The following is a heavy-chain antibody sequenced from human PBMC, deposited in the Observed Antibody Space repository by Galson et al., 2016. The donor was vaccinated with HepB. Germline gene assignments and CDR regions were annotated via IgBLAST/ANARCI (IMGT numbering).Heavy chain of an antibody. Sequence: SLRLSCAASGFTFSIYGMHWVRQAPGKGLEWVAVTWYDEINKYYADSVKGRFTISRDYSKNTLCLQMNSLRVDDTAVYYCARASQPYCSGTSCYAGYYHYYGMDVWGQGTTVTVS. CDR1: GFTFSIYG. CDR2: TWYDEINK. CDR3: ARASQPYCSGTSCYAGYYHYYGMDV. J-gene: IGHJ6*02. D-gene: IGHD2-2*01. V-gene: IGHV3-33*01.